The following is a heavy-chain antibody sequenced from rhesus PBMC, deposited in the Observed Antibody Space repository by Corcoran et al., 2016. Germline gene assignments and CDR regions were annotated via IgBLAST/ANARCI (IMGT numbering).Heavy chain of an antibody. D-gene: IGHD3-34*01. CDR2: SGGSSGST. V-gene: IGHV4-127*01. CDR1: GSSIRSGFG. J-gene: IGHJ4*01. Sequence: QVQLQESGPGLVKPSETLSLTRAVSGSSIRSGFGWCWVRPPPGKGVEWIGYSGGSSGSTNYNPSLKSRVTISKDTSKNQFSLKLSSVTAADTAVYYCARGGYYFDYWGQGVLVTVSS. CDR3: ARGGYYFDY.